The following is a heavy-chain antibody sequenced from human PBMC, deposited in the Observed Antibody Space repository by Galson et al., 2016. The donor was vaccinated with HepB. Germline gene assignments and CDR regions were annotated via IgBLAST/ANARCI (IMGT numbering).Heavy chain of an antibody. J-gene: IGHJ4*02. V-gene: IGHV4-39*01. CDR2: VYYTETT. CDR3: ARLRWGRLASGFSPYVDN. CDR1: DESFNTNTYY. Sequence: ETLSLTCSVSDESFNTNTYYRGWIRQPPGKGLEWIATVYYTETTYYNSSLKSRVTISIDTSRNQFSLQLNSVTATDTSVYYCARLRWGRLASGFSPYVDNWGRGTLVTVSS. D-gene: IGHD3-22*01.